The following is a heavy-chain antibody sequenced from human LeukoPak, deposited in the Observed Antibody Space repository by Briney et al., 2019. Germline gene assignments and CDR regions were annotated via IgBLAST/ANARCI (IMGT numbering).Heavy chain of an antibody. J-gene: IGHJ4*02. CDR2: ISSSSYI. D-gene: IGHD6-19*01. V-gene: IGHV3-21*01. CDR1: GFTFSSYS. Sequence: PGGSLRLSCAASGFTFSSYSMNWVRQAPGKGLEWVLSISSSSYIYYADSVKGRFTISRDNAKNSLYLQMNSLRAEDTAVYYCASDAGYSSGWYYVWGQGTLVTVSS. CDR3: ASDAGYSSGWYYV.